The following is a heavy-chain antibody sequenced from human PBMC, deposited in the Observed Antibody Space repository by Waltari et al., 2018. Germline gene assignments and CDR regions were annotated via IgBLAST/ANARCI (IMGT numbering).Heavy chain of an antibody. CDR3: ARDPSVGSTWSRALDM. J-gene: IGHJ3*02. V-gene: IGHV3-48*04. Sequence: EVQLVESGGGLVQPGGSLRLSCNTDGFTLSDYAMNWVRQTPGKGLEWVSYISASSSKIQYADPMKGRFTISRENAMNSVYLQMNSLRAEDTGLYYCARDPSVGSTWSRALDMWGQGTVVTVSS. CDR2: ISASSSKI. CDR1: GFTLSDYA. D-gene: IGHD3-3*01.